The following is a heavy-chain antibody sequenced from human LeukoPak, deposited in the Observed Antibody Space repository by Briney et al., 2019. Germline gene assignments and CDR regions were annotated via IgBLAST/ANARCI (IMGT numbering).Heavy chain of an antibody. V-gene: IGHV3-9*01. CDR2: ISWNSGSI. Sequence: TGGSLRLSCAASGFTFDDYAMHWVRQAPGKGLEWVSGISWNSGSIGYADSVKGRFTISRDNAKNSLYLQMNSLRAEDTAVYYCARVAIAVAGGIDYWGQGTLVTVSS. J-gene: IGHJ4*02. CDR1: GFTFDDYA. CDR3: ARVAIAVAGGIDY. D-gene: IGHD6-19*01.